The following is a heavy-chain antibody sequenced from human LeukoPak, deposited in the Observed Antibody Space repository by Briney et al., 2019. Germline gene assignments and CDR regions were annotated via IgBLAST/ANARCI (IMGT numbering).Heavy chain of an antibody. D-gene: IGHD5-18*01. V-gene: IGHV4-34*01. CDR1: GGSFSGYY. J-gene: IGHJ6*03. CDR2: INQSGST. Sequence: SETLSLTCAVYGGSFSGYYWSWIRQPPGKGLEWIGEINQSGSTNYNPSLKSRVTISVDTSKNQVSLKLSSVAAADTAVYYCARGRWILPAYYYYMDVWGKGTTVTVSS. CDR3: ARGRWILPAYYYYMDV.